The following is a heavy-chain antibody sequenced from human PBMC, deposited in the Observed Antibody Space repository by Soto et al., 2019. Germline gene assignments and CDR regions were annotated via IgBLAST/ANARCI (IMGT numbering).Heavy chain of an antibody. D-gene: IGHD3-16*01. CDR1: GLSVSNYW. Sequence: EVQLMESGGGLVQPGGSLRLSCAASGLSVSNYWMHWVRQTPGKGLEWVSRINSDDTSSSYAASVKGRFTISRDNAKNTVYLQMNSLRAEYTAVYFCARGRRLGGHYYFDYWGQGTLVTVSS. J-gene: IGHJ4*02. V-gene: IGHV3-74*01. CDR3: ARGRRLGGHYYFDY. CDR2: INSDDTSS.